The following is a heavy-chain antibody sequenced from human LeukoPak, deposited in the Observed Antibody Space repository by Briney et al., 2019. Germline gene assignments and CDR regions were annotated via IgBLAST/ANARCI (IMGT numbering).Heavy chain of an antibody. V-gene: IGHV4-39*01. CDR2: IYDSGST. CDR1: GGSIRSSYYY. J-gene: IGHJ2*01. Sequence: PSETLSLTCTVSGGSIRSSYYYWGWIRQPPGKGLEWIGSIYDSGSTYYNPSLKSRVTISVDTSKNQFSLKLDSVTAADTAVYYCARQSRYSGSKQYFDLWGRGTLVTVSS. CDR3: ARQSRYSGSKQYFDL. D-gene: IGHD1-26*01.